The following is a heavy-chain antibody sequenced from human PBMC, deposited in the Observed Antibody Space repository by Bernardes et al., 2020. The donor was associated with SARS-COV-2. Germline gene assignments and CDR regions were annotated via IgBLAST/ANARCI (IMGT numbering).Heavy chain of an antibody. J-gene: IGHJ6*02. CDR3: ARDALYYYDSSGYYYDGMDV. D-gene: IGHD3-22*01. CDR2: IWYDGSNK. V-gene: IGHV3-33*01. Sequence: GGSLRLSCAASGFTFSSYSMHWVRQAPGKGLEWVAVIWYDGSNKYYADSVKGRFTISRDNSKNTLYLQMNSLRAEDTAVYYCARDALYYYDSSGYYYDGMDVWGQGTTVTVSS. CDR1: GFTFSSYS.